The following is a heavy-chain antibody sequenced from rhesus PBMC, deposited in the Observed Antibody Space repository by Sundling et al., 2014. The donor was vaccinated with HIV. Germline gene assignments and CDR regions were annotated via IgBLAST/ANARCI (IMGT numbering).Heavy chain of an antibody. D-gene: IGHD4-35*01. CDR2: IVPLVGLP. J-gene: IGHJ4*01. V-gene: IGHV1-198*02. Sequence: QVQLVQSGAEVKKPGASVKVSCKASGFIFASYAINWVRQAPGQGLEWMGGIVPLVGLPTHAQKFQGRVTITADTSTSTAYMELSSLRSEDTAVYYCARSLSYGKYGFDHWGQGVLVTVSS. CDR3: ARSLSYGKYGFDH. CDR1: GFIFASYA.